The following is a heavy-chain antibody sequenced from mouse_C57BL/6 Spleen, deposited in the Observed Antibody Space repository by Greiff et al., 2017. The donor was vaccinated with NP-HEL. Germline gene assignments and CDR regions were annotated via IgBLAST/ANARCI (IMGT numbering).Heavy chain of an antibody. D-gene: IGHD1-1*01. V-gene: IGHV1-82*01. Sequence: QLQQSGPELVKPGASVKISCKASGYAFSSSWMNWVKQRPGKGLEWIGRIYPGDGDTNYNGKFKGKATLTADKSSSTAYMQLSSLTSEDSAVYFCARNPYYYGSSYEGAMDYWGQGTSVTVSS. CDR1: GYAFSSSW. CDR2: IYPGDGDT. CDR3: ARNPYYYGSSYEGAMDY. J-gene: IGHJ4*01.